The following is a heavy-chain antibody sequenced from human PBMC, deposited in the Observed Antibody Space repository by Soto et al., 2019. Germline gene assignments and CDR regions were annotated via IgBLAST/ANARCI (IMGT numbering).Heavy chain of an antibody. D-gene: IGHD3-16*01. CDR3: ARLSSRMINAFDI. CDR2: IYYSGST. V-gene: IGHV4-30-4*01. J-gene: IGHJ3*02. Sequence: SETLSLTCTVSGGSISSGDYYWSWIRQPPGKGLEWIGYIYYSGSTYYNPSLKSRVTISVDTSKNQFSLKLSSVTAADTAVYYCARLSSRMINAFDIWGQGTVVTVSS. CDR1: GGSISSGDYY.